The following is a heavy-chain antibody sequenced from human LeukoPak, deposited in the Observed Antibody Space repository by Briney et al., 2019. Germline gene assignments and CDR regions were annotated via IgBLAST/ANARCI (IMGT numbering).Heavy chain of an antibody. Sequence: SETLSLTCAVYGGSYSGYYWSWIRQPPGKGLEWIGEINHSGSTNYNPSLKSRVTISVDTSKNQFSLKLSSVTAADTAVYYCARGLSVAAAGGAWFDPWGQGTLVTVSS. D-gene: IGHD6-13*01. CDR1: GGSYSGYY. V-gene: IGHV4-34*01. J-gene: IGHJ5*02. CDR3: ARGLSVAAAGGAWFDP. CDR2: INHSGST.